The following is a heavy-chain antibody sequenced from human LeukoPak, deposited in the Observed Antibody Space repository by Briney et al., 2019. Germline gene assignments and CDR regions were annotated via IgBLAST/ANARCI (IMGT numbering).Heavy chain of an antibody. V-gene: IGHV3-48*02. J-gene: IGHJ4*02. CDR3: ARLTYSGSYSNFDY. CDR2: ISSSSSTI. CDR1: GFTFSSYS. Sequence: GGSLRLSCAASGFTFSSYSMNWVRQAPGKGLEWVSYISSSSSTIYYADSVKGRFTISRDNAKNSLYLQMNSLRDEDTAVYYCARLTYSGSYSNFDYWGQGTLVTVSS. D-gene: IGHD1-26*01.